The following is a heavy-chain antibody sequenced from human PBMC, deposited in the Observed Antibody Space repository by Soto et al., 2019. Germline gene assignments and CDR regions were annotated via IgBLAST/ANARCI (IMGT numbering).Heavy chain of an antibody. V-gene: IGHV3-15*01. CDR2: VRSKSDGGTT. D-gene: IGHD5-18*01. J-gene: IGHJ6*02. CDR3: ATSRGYIYGYYYYGLDV. Sequence: GGSLRLSCGASGFTFSNVWMNWVRQAPGKGLEWVARVRSKSDGGTTEYAAPVKDRFTVSRDDSRDTFYLQMNSLKTYDTGVYYCATSRGYIYGYYYYGLDVWGQGTTVTVYS. CDR1: GFTFSNVW.